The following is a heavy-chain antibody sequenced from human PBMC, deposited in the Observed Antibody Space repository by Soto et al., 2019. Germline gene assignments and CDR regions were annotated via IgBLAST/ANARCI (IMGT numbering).Heavy chain of an antibody. J-gene: IGHJ4*02. CDR3: ATTTNIVVVPAAAWLMDY. CDR2: IIPIFGTA. V-gene: IGHV1-69*13. CDR1: GGTFSSYA. D-gene: IGHD2-2*01. Sequence: ASVKVSCKASGGTFSSYAISWVRQAPGQGLEWMGGIIPIFGTANYAQKFQGRVTITADESTSTAYMELSSLRFEDTAVYYCATTTNIVVVPAAAWLMDYWGQGTLRTVSS.